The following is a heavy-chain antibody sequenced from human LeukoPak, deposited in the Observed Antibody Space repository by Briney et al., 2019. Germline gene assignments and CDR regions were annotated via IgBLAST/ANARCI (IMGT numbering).Heavy chain of an antibody. Sequence: GGSLRLSCATSGFTFSSYGMHWVRQAPGKGLEWVAVLSYDGGDEYYADSVEGRFTISRDNSKNTLCLLMNSLRADDTAVYYCAKESIAAAGPFDYWGQGTLVTVSS. CDR3: AKESIAAAGPFDY. D-gene: IGHD6-13*01. CDR1: GFTFSSYG. J-gene: IGHJ4*02. V-gene: IGHV3-30*18. CDR2: LSYDGGDE.